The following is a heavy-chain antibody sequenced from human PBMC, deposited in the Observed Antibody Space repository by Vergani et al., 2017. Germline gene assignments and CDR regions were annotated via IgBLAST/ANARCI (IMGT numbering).Heavy chain of an antibody. J-gene: IGHJ4*02. CDR3: ARQGPLTTSDY. V-gene: IGHV3-21*01. Sequence: EVQLVESGGGLVKPGGSLRLSCAASGFTFSSYSMNWVRQAPGKGLEWVSSISSSSSYIYYADSVKGRFTISRDNDKNSLYLQMNSLRAEDTAVYYCARQGPLTTSDYWGQGTLVTVSS. D-gene: IGHD4-17*01. CDR2: ISSSSSYI. CDR1: GFTFSSYS.